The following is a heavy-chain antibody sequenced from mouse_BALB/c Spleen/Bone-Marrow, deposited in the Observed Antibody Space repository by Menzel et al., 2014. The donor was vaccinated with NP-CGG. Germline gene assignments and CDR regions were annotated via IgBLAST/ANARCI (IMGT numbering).Heavy chain of an antibody. CDR2: ISDGGNYT. CDR3: TRGGFAY. CDR1: GFTFSDYY. Sequence: EVQLVESGGGLVEPGGSLKLSCAASGFTFSDYYMYWVRQTPEKRLEWVATISDGGNYTYYPDSVKGRFTISRDNAKNNLYLQMSSLKSEDTAMYFCTRGGFAYWGQGTLVTVSA. J-gene: IGHJ3*01. V-gene: IGHV5-4*02.